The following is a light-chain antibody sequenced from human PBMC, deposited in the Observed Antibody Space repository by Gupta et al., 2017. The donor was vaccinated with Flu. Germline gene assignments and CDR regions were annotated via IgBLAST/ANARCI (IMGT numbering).Light chain of an antibody. J-gene: IGKJ2*01. V-gene: IGKV3-15*01. CDR1: QSVRSN. Sequence: ELVMTQSPATLSVSPGERATLSCRASQSVRSNLAWYQQKPGQAPRLLMYGVSTRATAIPARFSGSGSGTEFTLTISSLQSEDFAVYYCQQYDNWPDTFGQGTKLEIK. CDR2: GVS. CDR3: QQYDNWPDT.